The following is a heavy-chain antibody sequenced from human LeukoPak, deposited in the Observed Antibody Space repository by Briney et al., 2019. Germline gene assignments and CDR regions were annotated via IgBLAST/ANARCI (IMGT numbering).Heavy chain of an antibody. V-gene: IGHV4-31*03. D-gene: IGHD3-3*01. CDR2: IYYSGST. CDR3: ARGYYDFWSGYFTYPTNWFDP. Sequence: SETLSLTCTVSGGSISDYYWSWIRQHPGKGLEWIGYIYYSGSTYYNPSLKSRVTISVDTSKNQFSLKLSSVTAADTAVYYCARGYYDFWSGYFTYPTNWFDPWGQGTLVTVSS. CDR1: GGSISDYY. J-gene: IGHJ5*02.